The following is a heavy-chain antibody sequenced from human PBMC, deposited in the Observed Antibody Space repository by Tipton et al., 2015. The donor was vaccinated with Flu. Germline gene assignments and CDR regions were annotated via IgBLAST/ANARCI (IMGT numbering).Heavy chain of an antibody. J-gene: IGHJ4*02. Sequence: LSLTCTVSGASISRSSWGWIRQTPDKGLEWIGYLYYGAKAYYSPSLKSRVTISGDTSKNQVSLNLASVTAADTAVYYCARSTDYDNNGYFDSWGQGTLVTVSS. CDR1: GASISRSS. V-gene: IGHV4-59*01. CDR3: ARSTDYDNNGYFDS. CDR2: LYYGAKA. D-gene: IGHD3-22*01.